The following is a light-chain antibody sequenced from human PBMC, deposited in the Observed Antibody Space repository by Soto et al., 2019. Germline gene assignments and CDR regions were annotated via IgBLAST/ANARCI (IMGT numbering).Light chain of an antibody. J-gene: IGKJ5*01. CDR1: QSVSSSY. V-gene: IGKV3-20*01. Sequence: EIVLTQSPGTLSLSPGERATLSCRASQSVSSSYLAWYQQKPGQAPRLLIYDASSRATGIPARFSGSGSGTDFTLTVTSLEPEDFAVYYCQHYGSSLSITFGQGTRLE. CDR3: QHYGSSLSIT. CDR2: DAS.